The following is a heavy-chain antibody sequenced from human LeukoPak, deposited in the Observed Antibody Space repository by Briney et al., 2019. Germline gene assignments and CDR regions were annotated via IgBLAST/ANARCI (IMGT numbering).Heavy chain of an antibody. CDR1: GGSISSSNW. V-gene: IGHV4-4*02. Sequence: RPSGTLSLTCAVSGGSISSSNWWGWVRHPPGNGLGWIGVIYHSGSTTYNPSLTSRVTISVDKSKNPFSLKLSSVTAADTAVYYCARAWSGYAGEDYWGQGTLVTVSS. CDR3: ARAWSGYAGEDY. J-gene: IGHJ4*02. CDR2: IYHSGST. D-gene: IGHD5-12*01.